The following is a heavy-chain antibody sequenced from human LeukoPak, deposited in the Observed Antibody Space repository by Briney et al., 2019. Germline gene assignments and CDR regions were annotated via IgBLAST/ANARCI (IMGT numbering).Heavy chain of an antibody. Sequence: ASVEVSCKASGYTFTGYYMHWVRQAPGQGLEWMGWINPNSGGTNYAQKFQGRVTMTRDTSISTAYMELSRLRSDDTAVYYCARDGYYGSGSYSAPDYWGQGTLVTVSS. V-gene: IGHV1-2*02. CDR3: ARDGYYGSGSYSAPDY. D-gene: IGHD3-10*01. J-gene: IGHJ4*02. CDR1: GYTFTGYY. CDR2: INPNSGGT.